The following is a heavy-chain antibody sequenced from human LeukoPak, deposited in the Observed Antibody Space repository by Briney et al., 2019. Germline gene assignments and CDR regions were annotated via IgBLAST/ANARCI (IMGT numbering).Heavy chain of an antibody. J-gene: IGHJ1*01. D-gene: IGHD5-24*01. CDR2: INHSGST. CDR3: ARGRPQVSRDGYNWGREEVEYFQH. Sequence: SETLSLTCAVYGGSFSGYYWSWIRQPPGKGLEWIGEINHSGSTNYNPSLKSRVTISVDTSKNQFSLKLSSVTAADTAVYYCARGRPQVSRDGYNWGREEVEYFQHWGQGTLVTVSS. CDR1: GGSFSGYY. V-gene: IGHV4-34*01.